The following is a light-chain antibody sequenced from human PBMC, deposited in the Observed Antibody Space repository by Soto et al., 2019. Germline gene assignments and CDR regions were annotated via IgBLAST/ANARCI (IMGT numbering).Light chain of an antibody. Sequence: EIVLTQSPATLPLSPGERATLSCRASQSVSRYLGWYQQKAGQAPRLLLYDASNRAASTPARFSGSESRTDFTLTISILEPEDFAVYYWQRRRTFGPGTKVDIK. J-gene: IGKJ3*01. CDR2: DAS. CDR1: QSVSRY. CDR3: QRRRT. V-gene: IGKV3-11*01.